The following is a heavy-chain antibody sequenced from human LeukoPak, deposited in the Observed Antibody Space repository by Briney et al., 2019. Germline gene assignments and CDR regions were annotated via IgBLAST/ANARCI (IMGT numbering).Heavy chain of an antibody. J-gene: IGHJ4*02. V-gene: IGHV3-66*01. CDR1: GFTFSSYS. CDR3: ARDRPYYYDSSGQGPHFDY. Sequence: GGSLRLSCAASGFTFSSYSMNWVRQAPGKGLEWVSVIYSGDSTYYADSVKGRFTISRDNSKNTLYLQMNSLRAEDTAVYYCARDRPYYYDSSGQGPHFDYWGQGTLVTVSS. D-gene: IGHD3-22*01. CDR2: IYSGDST.